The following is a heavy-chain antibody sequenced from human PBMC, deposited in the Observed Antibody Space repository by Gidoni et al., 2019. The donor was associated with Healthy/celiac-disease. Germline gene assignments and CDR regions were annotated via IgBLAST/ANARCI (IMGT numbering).Heavy chain of an antibody. Sequence: QVQLQESGPGLVKPSQTLSLTCTVSGGSISSGDYYWRWIRQPPGKGLEWIGYIYYSGSTYYNPSLKSRVTISVDTSKNQFSLKLSSVTAADTAVYYCAREAYCGGDCYSGHEVYFDYWGQGTLVTVSS. J-gene: IGHJ4*02. CDR1: GGSISSGDYY. CDR3: AREAYCGGDCYSGHEVYFDY. D-gene: IGHD2-21*01. V-gene: IGHV4-30-4*01. CDR2: IYYSGST.